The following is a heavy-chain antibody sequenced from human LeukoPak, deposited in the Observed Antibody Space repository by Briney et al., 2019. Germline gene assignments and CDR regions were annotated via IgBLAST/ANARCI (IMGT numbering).Heavy chain of an antibody. V-gene: IGHV1-2*02. J-gene: IGHJ3*02. CDR2: INPNSGGT. Sequence: VKVSCKASGGTFSSYTISWVRQAPGQGLEWMGWINPNSGGTNYAQKFQGRVTMTRDTSISTAYMELSRLRSDDTAVYYCARRVTGQAFDIWGQGTMVTVSS. CDR1: GGTFSSYT. D-gene: IGHD7-27*01. CDR3: ARRVTGQAFDI.